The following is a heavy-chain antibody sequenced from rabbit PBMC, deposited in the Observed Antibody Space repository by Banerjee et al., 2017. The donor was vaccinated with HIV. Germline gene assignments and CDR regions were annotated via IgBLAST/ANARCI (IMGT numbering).Heavy chain of an antibody. J-gene: IGHJ4*01. V-gene: IGHV1S40*01. Sequence: QSLEESGGDLVKPGASLTLTCTASGFSFSSGYWICWVRQAPGKGLELIACIDTSSGDTWYAYWVIGRFTISKTSSTTVTLQMTSLTAADTATYFCARDSNGWGNFNLWGPGTLVTVS. CDR3: ARDSNGWGNFNL. CDR2: IDTSSGDT. D-gene: IGHD4-1*01. CDR1: GFSFSSGYW.